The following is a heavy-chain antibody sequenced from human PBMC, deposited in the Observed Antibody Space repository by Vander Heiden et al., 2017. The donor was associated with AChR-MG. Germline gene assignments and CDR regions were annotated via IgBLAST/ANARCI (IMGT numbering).Heavy chain of an antibody. D-gene: IGHD3-16*01. J-gene: IGHJ6*02. CDR3: ARHVWRGWGPKLDYYALDG. V-gene: IGHV4-39*01. Sequence: QLLLQQSGPRLVKPSATPPPTCTVPAASISSSCYYRGWSRHPPGKGLEWFAPTPEGGPTYYNPYLASRVTISVDTSKNQFSLKVISVSAADTSIYYCARHVWRGWGPKLDYYALDGWGQGTTVTVSS. CDR1: AASISSSCYY. CDR2: TPEGGPT.